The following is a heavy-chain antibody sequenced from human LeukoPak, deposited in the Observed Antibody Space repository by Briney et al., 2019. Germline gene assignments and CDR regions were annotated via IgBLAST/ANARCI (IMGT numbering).Heavy chain of an antibody. Sequence: ASETLSLTCTVSGGSISSGGYYWSWIRQPPGKGLEWIGYIYHSGSTYYNPSLKSRVTISVDRSKNQFSLKLSSVTAADTAVYYCARVLTIFGVVNGGLDYWGQGTLVTVSS. J-gene: IGHJ4*02. D-gene: IGHD3-3*01. V-gene: IGHV4-30-2*01. CDR1: GGSISSGGYY. CDR3: ARVLTIFGVVNGGLDY. CDR2: IYHSGST.